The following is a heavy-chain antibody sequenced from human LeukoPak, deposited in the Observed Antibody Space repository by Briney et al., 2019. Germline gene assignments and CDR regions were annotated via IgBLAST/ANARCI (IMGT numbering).Heavy chain of an antibody. Sequence: PGGSXXLSCAXXGLTFDDYAMHWVRQAPGKGLEWVSGISWNSGSIVYADSVKGRFTISRDNAKNSLYLQMNSLRAEDMALYYCAKSSYSSGWLDYWGQGTLVTVSS. CDR2: ISWNSGSI. CDR3: AKSSYSSGWLDY. D-gene: IGHD6-19*01. V-gene: IGHV3-9*03. CDR1: GLTFDDYA. J-gene: IGHJ4*02.